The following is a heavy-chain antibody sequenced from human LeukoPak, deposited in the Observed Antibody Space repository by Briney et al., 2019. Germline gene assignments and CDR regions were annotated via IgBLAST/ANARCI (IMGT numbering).Heavy chain of an antibody. CDR3: AKPISGGLAVTADWFHP. V-gene: IGHV3-23*01. CDR1: GFAFSFYA. D-gene: IGHD6-19*01. Sequence: GGSLRLSCAASGFAFSFYAMSWLRQPPGKGLEWVSTINANSGATSYAASVRGRFTISRDNSKNALYLQVNTLRADDTATYYCAKPISGGLAVTADWFHPWGQGTLVVVSS. J-gene: IGHJ5*01. CDR2: INANSGAT.